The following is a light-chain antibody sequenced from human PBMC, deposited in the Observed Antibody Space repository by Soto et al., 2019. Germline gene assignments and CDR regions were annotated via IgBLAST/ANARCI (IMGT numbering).Light chain of an antibody. V-gene: IGLV1-51*01. J-gene: IGLJ2*01. CDR3: ETWDSSLSAVV. CDR1: SSNIGNKY. Sequence: QSVLTQPPSVSAAPGQKVTISCSGSSSNIGNKYVYWYRQLPGTAPKLLIYDNNKRPSGTPDRFSGSKSGTSATLGITGLQTGYEADYYCETWDSSLSAVVFGGGTKLTVL. CDR2: DNN.